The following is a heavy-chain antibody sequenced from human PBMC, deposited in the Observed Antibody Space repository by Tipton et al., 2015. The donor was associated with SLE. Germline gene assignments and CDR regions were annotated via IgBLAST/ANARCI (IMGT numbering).Heavy chain of an antibody. CDR1: DDPISSSSYF. J-gene: IGHJ3*02. D-gene: IGHD5-24*01. V-gene: IGHV4-39*01. CDR2: IYYGGST. CDR3: ARQENAFDI. Sequence: GSLRLSCTVSDDPISSSSYFWGWIRQPPGKGLEWIGTIYYGGSTYYNPSLKSRVTMSVYTSKNQFSLKLNSVTAADTAVYYCARQENAFDIWGQGTMVTVSS.